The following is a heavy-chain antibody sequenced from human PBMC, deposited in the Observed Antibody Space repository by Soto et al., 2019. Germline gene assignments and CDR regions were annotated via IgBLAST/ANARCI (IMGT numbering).Heavy chain of an antibody. CDR1: GYTFTSYG. V-gene: IGHV1-18*01. D-gene: IGHD3-3*01. J-gene: IGHJ6*02. CDR3: AREYGVGSLYYYYYYGMDV. Sequence: ASVKVSCKASGYTFTSYGISWVRQAPGQGLEWMGWISAYNGNTNYAQKLRGRVTMTTDTSTSTAYMELRSLRSDDTAVYYCAREYGVGSLYYYYYYGMDVWGQGTTVTVSS. CDR2: ISAYNGNT.